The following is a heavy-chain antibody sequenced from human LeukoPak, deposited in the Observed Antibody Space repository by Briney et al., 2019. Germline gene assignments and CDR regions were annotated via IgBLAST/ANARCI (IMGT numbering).Heavy chain of an antibody. V-gene: IGHV4-34*01. CDR2: INHSGST. Sequence: SETLSLTCAVYGGSFSGYYWSWIRQPPGKGLEWSGEINHSGSTNYNPSLKSRVTISVDTSKNQFSLKLSSVTAADTAVYYCARPRYSSSSPYDYWGQGTLVTVSS. CDR3: ARPRYSSSSPYDY. J-gene: IGHJ4*02. CDR1: GGSFSGYY. D-gene: IGHD6-6*01.